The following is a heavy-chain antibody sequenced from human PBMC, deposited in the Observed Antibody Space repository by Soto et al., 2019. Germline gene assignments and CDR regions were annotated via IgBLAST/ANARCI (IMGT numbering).Heavy chain of an antibody. D-gene: IGHD1-26*01. CDR2: IIPFFGTS. CDR1: GGTFSSYP. CDR3: ARVGHITNYGMAV. Sequence: QVQLVQSGAEVKKPGSSVKVSCEASGGTFSSYPINWVRQAPGQGLEWMGGIIPFFGTSNYAQKFQGRVTITADDSTSTAYMELRSLRSDDTAVYYCARVGHITNYGMAVGGQGTTVTVSS. J-gene: IGHJ6*02. V-gene: IGHV1-69*01.